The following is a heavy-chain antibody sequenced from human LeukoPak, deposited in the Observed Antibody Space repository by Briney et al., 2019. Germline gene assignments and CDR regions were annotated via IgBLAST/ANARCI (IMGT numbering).Heavy chain of an antibody. CDR1: GGTFTSYA. Sequence: SVKVSCKASGGTFTSYAISWGRQAPGQGIEWMGGIIPIFGTGNYAQKFQGRVTITADESTSTAYMELSSLRSEDTAVYYCARVASDYWFDPWGQGTLVTVSS. CDR3: ARVASDYWFDP. J-gene: IGHJ5*02. V-gene: IGHV1-69*13. CDR2: IIPIFGTG. D-gene: IGHD5-12*01.